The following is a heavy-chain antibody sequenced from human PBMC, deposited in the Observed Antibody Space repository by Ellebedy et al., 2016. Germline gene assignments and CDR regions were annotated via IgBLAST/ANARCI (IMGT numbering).Heavy chain of an antibody. V-gene: IGHV4-34*01. CDR3: VRVPILYSSSSVDS. J-gene: IGHJ4*02. CDR1: GGSFSGNY. D-gene: IGHD6-6*01. Sequence: SETLSLXXAVNGGSFSGNYWTWIRQPPGKGLEWIGEFRHTGTNNYNPSLKSRVTMSVDMSKNQFALELTSVTAADTAVYYCVRVPILYSSSSVDSWGQGTLVTVSS. CDR2: FRHTGTN.